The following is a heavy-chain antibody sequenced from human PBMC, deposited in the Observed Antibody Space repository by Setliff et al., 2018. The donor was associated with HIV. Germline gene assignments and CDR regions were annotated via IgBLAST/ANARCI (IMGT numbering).Heavy chain of an antibody. Sequence: ASVKVSCKASGYTFTGYYMHWVRQAPGQGLEWMGWINPNNGGTNYAQKFQGRVTMTRDTSISTAYMELSRLRSDDTAVYYCARGGGMGSEIAADWGQGTLVTVSS. CDR3: ARGGGMGSEIAAD. V-gene: IGHV1-2*02. D-gene: IGHD6-25*01. CDR1: GYTFTGYY. J-gene: IGHJ4*02. CDR2: INPNNGGT.